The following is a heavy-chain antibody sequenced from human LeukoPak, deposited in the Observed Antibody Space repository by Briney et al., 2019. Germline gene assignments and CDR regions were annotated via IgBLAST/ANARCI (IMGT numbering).Heavy chain of an antibody. Sequence: GSLRLSCAASGFTFSSYAMSWVRQAPGKGLEWIGSIYYSGSTYYNPSLKSRVTISVDTSKNQFSLKLSSVTAADTAVYYCASYDFWSGYPYWGQGTLVTVSS. J-gene: IGHJ4*02. V-gene: IGHV4-39*01. CDR1: GFTFSSYA. CDR2: IYYSGST. CDR3: ASYDFWSGYPY. D-gene: IGHD3-3*01.